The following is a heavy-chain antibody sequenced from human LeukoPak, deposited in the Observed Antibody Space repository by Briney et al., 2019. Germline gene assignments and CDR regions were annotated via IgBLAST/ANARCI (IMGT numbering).Heavy chain of an antibody. CDR1: GGSISSGGYY. CDR2: IYYSGST. D-gene: IGHD2-15*01. J-gene: IGHJ6*02. V-gene: IGHV4-31*03. CDR3: ARHYCSGGSCYYYGMDV. Sequence: KPSETLSLTCTVSGGSISSGGYYWTWIRQPPGKGLEWIGYIYYSGSTYYNPSLNSRLTMSVDTSKNQFSLKLSSVTAADTGVYYCARHYCSGGSCYYYGMDVWGQGTTVTVSS.